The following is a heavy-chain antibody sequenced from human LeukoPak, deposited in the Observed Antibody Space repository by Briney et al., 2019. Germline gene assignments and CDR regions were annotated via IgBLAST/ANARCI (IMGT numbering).Heavy chain of an antibody. CDR3: ARVRWLQLDAFDI. CDR1: GGSISTYY. Sequence: PSQTLSLTCTVSGGSISTYYWSWIRQPPGKGLDWIGYIYYSGSTNYNPSLKSRVTISVDTSKNQFSLKLSSVTAADTAVYYCARVRWLQLDAFDIWGQGTMVTVSS. CDR2: IYYSGST. V-gene: IGHV4-59*01. D-gene: IGHD5-24*01. J-gene: IGHJ3*02.